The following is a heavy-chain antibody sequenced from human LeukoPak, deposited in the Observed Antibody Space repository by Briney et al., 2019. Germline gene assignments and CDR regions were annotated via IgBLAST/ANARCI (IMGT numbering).Heavy chain of an antibody. V-gene: IGHV4-59*01. Sequence: PSETLSLTCSVSGDSISIYYWSWIRQPPGKGLEWIGYIYNSGSTNYNPSLKSRVTISVDTSKNQFSLKLISVTAADTAVYYCARDRELGYWGQGTLVTVSS. J-gene: IGHJ4*02. CDR1: GDSISIYY. CDR2: IYNSGST. CDR3: ARDRELGY. D-gene: IGHD3-10*01.